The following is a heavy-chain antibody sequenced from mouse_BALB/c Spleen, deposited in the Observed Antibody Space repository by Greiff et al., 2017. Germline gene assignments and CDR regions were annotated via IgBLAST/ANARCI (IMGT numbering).Heavy chain of an antibody. D-gene: IGHD1-1*01. CDR3: ARPTVREDAMDY. J-gene: IGHJ4*01. Sequence: EVQVVESGGGLVKPGGSLKLSCAASGFTFSSYAMSWVRQTPEKRLEWVATISSGGSYTYYPDSVKGRFTISRDNAKNTLYLQMSSLRSEDTAMYYCARPTVREDAMDYWGQGTSVTVSS. CDR1: GFTFSSYA. CDR2: ISSGGSYT. V-gene: IGHV5-9-3*01.